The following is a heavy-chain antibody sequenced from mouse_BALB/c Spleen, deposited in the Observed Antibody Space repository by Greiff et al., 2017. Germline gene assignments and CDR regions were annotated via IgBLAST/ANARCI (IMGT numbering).Heavy chain of an antibody. Sequence: VQLVESGPGLVAPSQSLSITCTVSGFSLTSYDISWIRQPPGKGLEWLGVIWTGGGTNYNSAFMSRLSISKDNSKSQVFLKMNSLQTDDTAIYYCVRDYYGYDGRFAYWGQGTLVTVSA. D-gene: IGHD2-2*01. CDR3: VRDYYGYDGRFAY. V-gene: IGHV2-9-2*01. CDR1: GFSLTSYD. J-gene: IGHJ3*01. CDR2: IWTGGGT.